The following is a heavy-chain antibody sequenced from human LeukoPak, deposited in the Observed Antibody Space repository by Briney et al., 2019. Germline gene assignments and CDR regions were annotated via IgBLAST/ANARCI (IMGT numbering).Heavy chain of an antibody. CDR2: ISSSGGRT. D-gene: IGHD4-17*01. CDR3: AKDRGDYAGYYYYYGMDV. J-gene: IGHJ6*02. Sequence: GGSLRLSCAASGFTFSSYAMSWVRQAPGKGLEWVSAISSSGGRTYYADSVKGRFTISRDNSKSTLYLQMNSLRAEGTAVYYCAKDRGDYAGYYYYYGMDVWGQGTTVTVSS. V-gene: IGHV3-23*01. CDR1: GFTFSSYA.